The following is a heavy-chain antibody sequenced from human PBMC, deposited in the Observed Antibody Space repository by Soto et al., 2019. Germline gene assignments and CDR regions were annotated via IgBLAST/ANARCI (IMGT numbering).Heavy chain of an antibody. CDR2: ISADNGNT. CDR1: GYTFNSYG. Sequence: QVQQVQSGAEVKKPGASVKVSCKASGYTFNSYGITWVRQAPGQGLEWMGCISADNGNTNYAQNLQGRVTMTTDTSTSTAYMELRSLRSDDTAVYYCARGGGLGKLAMGFDYWGQGTLVTVSS. J-gene: IGHJ4*02. CDR3: ARGGGLGKLAMGFDY. V-gene: IGHV1-18*01. D-gene: IGHD3-16*01.